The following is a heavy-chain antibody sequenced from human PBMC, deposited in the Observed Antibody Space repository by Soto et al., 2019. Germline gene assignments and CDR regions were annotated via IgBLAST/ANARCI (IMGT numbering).Heavy chain of an antibody. D-gene: IGHD1-26*01. CDR2: IIPSFCTA. CDR3: ASSGWAQQSYGMDV. CDR1: GGTFSSYA. J-gene: IGHJ6*02. V-gene: IGHV1-69*01. Sequence: QVQLVQSGAEVKKPGSSVKVSCKASGGTFSSYAISWVRQAPGQGLEWMGGIIPSFCTANYAQKFQGRVTITADESTSTAYMELSSLRSEDTAVYYWASSGWAQQSYGMDVWGQGTTVTVSS.